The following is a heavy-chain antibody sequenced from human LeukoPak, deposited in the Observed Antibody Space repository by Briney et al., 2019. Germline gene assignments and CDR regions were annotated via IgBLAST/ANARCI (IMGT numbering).Heavy chain of an antibody. CDR3: ARGPLGGSSARDY. V-gene: IGHV4-59*01. D-gene: IGHD6-6*01. CDR2: IYYSGST. J-gene: IGHJ4*02. Sequence: PSETLSLTCTVSGGSISSYYWSWIRQPPGKGLEWIGYIYYSGSTNYNPSLKSRVTISVDTSKNQFSLKLSSATAADTAVYYCARGPLGGSSARDYWGQGTLVTVSS. CDR1: GGSISSYY.